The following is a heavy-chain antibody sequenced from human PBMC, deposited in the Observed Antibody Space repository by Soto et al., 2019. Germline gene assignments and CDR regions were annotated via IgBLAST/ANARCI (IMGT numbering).Heavy chain of an antibody. Sequence: EGQLLQSGGGLVQPGESLRLSCAASGFTFSSSGMSWVRQAPGKGLEWVSSISISGDYRYYADSVKGRFTISRDNSKNTLYLQMSSLPAEDTALYYCANHGGFDFWGQGTMVAVSS. V-gene: IGHV3-23*01. CDR2: ISISGDYR. CDR1: GFTFSSSG. CDR3: ANHGGFDF. J-gene: IGHJ3*01. D-gene: IGHD4-17*01.